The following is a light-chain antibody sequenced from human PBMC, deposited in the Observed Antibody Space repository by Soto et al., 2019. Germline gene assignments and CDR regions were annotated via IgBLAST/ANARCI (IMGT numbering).Light chain of an antibody. CDR1: QSISSW. CDR2: DAS. Sequence: DIQMTQSPSTLSASVGDRVTITCRASQSISSWLAWYQQKPGKAPKLLIYDASSFESGVPSRFSGSGSWTEFTLTISSLQPDDFATYYCQQYNSYPSLTFGGGTKVEIK. CDR3: QQYNSYPSLT. V-gene: IGKV1-5*01. J-gene: IGKJ4*01.